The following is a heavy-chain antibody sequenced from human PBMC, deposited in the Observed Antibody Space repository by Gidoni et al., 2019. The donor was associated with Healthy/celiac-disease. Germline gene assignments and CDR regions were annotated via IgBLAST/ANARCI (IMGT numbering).Heavy chain of an antibody. CDR2: IYYSGST. Sequence: QLQLQESGPGLVKPSETLSLTCTVSGGSISSSSYYWGWIRQPPGKGLEWIGSIYYSGSTYYNPSLKSRVTISVDTSKNQFSLKLSSVTAADTAVYYCARRVTFGGVIAQVDYWGQGTLVTVSS. J-gene: IGHJ4*02. CDR3: ARRVTFGGVIAQVDY. D-gene: IGHD3-16*02. CDR1: GGSISSSSYY. V-gene: IGHV4-39*01.